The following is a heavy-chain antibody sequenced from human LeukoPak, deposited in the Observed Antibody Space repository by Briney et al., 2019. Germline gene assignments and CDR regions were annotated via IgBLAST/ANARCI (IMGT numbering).Heavy chain of an antibody. D-gene: IGHD3-22*01. CDR2: IYSGGST. Sequence: GGSLRLSCAASGFTVSNNYMTWVRQAPGKGLEWLSVIYSGGSTYYADSVKGRFTISRDNSENTVFLQMNSLRAEDTAVYFCARSPELRHSYDTTGYYGYFFDFWGQGTLVTVSS. CDR1: GFTVSNNY. V-gene: IGHV3-53*01. J-gene: IGHJ4*02. CDR3: ARSPELRHSYDTTGYYGYFFDF.